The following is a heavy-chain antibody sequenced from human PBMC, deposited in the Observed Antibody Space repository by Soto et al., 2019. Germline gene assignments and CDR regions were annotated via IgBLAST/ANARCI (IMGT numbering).Heavy chain of an antibody. V-gene: IGHV3-30-3*01. D-gene: IGHD6-19*01. CDR3: ARAMQWLVGYYYYGMDV. CDR1: GFTFSSYA. CDR2: ISYDGSNK. Sequence: QVQLVESGGGVVQPGRSLRLSCAASGFTFSSYAMHWVRQAPGKGLEWVAVISYDGSNKYYADSVKGRFTISRDNSKNTLYLQMNSLRAEDTAVYYCARAMQWLVGYYYYGMDVWGQGTTVTVSS. J-gene: IGHJ6*02.